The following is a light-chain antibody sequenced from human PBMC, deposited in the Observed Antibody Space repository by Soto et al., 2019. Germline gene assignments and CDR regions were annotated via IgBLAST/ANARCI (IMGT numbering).Light chain of an antibody. CDR1: QSISTY. J-gene: IGKJ1*01. CDR2: RAS. Sequence: DIQMTQSPSSLSASVGDRVTISCRASQSISTYLNWYQQKPGTAPRLLIYRASSVKSGVPTRFSGSGSGRDFTLTISSLRPEDTATYFCQQSYSSPPWSFGQGTKVEVK. V-gene: IGKV1-39*01. CDR3: QQSYSSPPWS.